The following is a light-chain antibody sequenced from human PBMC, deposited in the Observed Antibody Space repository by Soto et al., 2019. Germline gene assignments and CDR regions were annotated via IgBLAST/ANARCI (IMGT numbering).Light chain of an antibody. Sequence: SALTQPRPVSGSPGQSGTISCTGTSSDVGGYNYVSWYQQHPGKAPKVMIYDVSKRPSGVPDRFSGSKSGNTASLTISGLQAEDEADYYCCAHAGSYTYVFGTGTKVTVL. J-gene: IGLJ1*01. CDR3: CAHAGSYTYV. V-gene: IGLV2-11*01. CDR1: SSDVGGYNY. CDR2: DVS.